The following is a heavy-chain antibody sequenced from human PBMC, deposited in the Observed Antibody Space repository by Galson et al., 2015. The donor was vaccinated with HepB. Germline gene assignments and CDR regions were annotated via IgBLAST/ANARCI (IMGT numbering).Heavy chain of an antibody. V-gene: IGHV5-51*01. Sequence: QSGAEVKKPGESLRISCKTSGYRFTTNWTGWVRQMPGKGLEWMGLIYPGVSDIRYSPSFQGQVTISADKSITTAYLQWNTLKASDTAMYYCARGGLYSFFYWGQGTQVTVSS. D-gene: IGHD5-18*01. CDR2: IYPGVSDI. CDR1: GYRFTTNW. CDR3: ARGGLYSFFY. J-gene: IGHJ4*02.